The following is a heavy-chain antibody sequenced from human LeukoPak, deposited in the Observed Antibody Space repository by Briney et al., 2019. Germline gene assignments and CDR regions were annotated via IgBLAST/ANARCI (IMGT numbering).Heavy chain of an antibody. CDR1: GGSISSSNW. CDR3: ARVPRWLHHVTD. D-gene: IGHD5-24*01. Sequence: SGTLSLTCAVSGGSISSSNWWSWVRQPPGKGLEWIGEIYHSESPNYNPSLKSRVTISVDKPKNQFSLKMSSVTAADTAVYYCARVPRWLHHVTDWGQGTLVTVSS. CDR2: IYHSESP. V-gene: IGHV4-4*02. J-gene: IGHJ4*02.